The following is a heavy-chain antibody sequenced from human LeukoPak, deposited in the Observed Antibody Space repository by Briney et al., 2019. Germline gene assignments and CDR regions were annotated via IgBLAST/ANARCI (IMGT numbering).Heavy chain of an antibody. J-gene: IGHJ3*02. CDR2: INHSGST. Sequence: SETLSLTCAVYGGSFSGYYWSWIRQPPGKGLEWIGEINHSGSTNYNPSLKSRVTISVDTSKNQFSLKLSSVTAADTAVYYCARDDDYGGRLPGGAFDIWGQGTMVTVSS. V-gene: IGHV4-34*01. D-gene: IGHD4-23*01. CDR3: ARDDDYGGRLPGGAFDI. CDR1: GGSFSGYY.